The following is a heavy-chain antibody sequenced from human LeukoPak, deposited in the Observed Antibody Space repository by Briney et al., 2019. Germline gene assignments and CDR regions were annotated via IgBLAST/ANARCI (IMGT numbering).Heavy chain of an antibody. Sequence: GGSLRLSCAASGFTFSSYGMHWVRQAPGKGLEWVAVIWYDGSNKYYADSVKGRFTISRDNSKNTLYLQMNSLRAEDTAVYYCASASAATVVTPFDYWGQGTLVTVSS. CDR3: ASASAATVVTPFDY. V-gene: IGHV3-33*01. J-gene: IGHJ4*02. CDR1: GFTFSSYG. D-gene: IGHD4-17*01. CDR2: IWYDGSNK.